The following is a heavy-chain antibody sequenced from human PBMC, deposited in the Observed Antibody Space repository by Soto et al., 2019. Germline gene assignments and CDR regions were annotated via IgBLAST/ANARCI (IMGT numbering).Heavy chain of an antibody. CDR1: GDSISRVYW. J-gene: IGHJ5*02. D-gene: IGHD2-8*01. Sequence: SETLSLTCGVSGDSISRVYWWRWVRQSPGRGLEWIGEIYHSGSTNYNPSLKSRVTVSVDKSKNQFSLQLTSVTAADTAVYYCATFSGFFTISPFDAWGQGILVT. V-gene: IGHV4-4*02. CDR2: IYHSGST. CDR3: ATFSGFFTISPFDA.